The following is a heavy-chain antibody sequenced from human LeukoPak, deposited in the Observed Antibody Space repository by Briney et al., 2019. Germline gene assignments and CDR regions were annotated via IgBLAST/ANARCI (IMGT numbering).Heavy chain of an antibody. CDR3: ARHIAVAGPYNWLDP. Sequence: SETLSLTCTVSGGSISSYYWSWIRQPPGKGLEWIGYIYYSGSTNYNPSLKSRVTISVDTSKNQFSLKLSSVTAADTAVYYCARHIAVAGPYNWLDPWGQGTLVTVSS. V-gene: IGHV4-59*08. J-gene: IGHJ5*02. CDR1: GGSISSYY. CDR2: IYYSGST. D-gene: IGHD6-19*01.